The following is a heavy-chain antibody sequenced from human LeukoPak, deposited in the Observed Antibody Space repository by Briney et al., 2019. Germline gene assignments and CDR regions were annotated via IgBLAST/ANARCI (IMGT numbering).Heavy chain of an antibody. J-gene: IGHJ4*02. CDR3: ARGARLTGYSSSWYDY. CDR2: INPESGAT. D-gene: IGHD6-13*01. CDR1: GYTFIGYY. Sequence: ASVKLSCKASGYTFIGYYMHWVRQAPGQGLEWMGRINPESGATNYAQKFQGRVTMTRATSISTAYMELSRLRSDDTAVYYCARGARLTGYSSSWYDYWGQGTLVTVSS. V-gene: IGHV1-2*06.